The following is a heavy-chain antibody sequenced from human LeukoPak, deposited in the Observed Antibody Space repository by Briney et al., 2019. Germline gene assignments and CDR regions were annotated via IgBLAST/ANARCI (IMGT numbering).Heavy chain of an antibody. V-gene: IGHV4-30-2*01. D-gene: IGHD2-15*01. CDR2: IYHSGST. CDR3: ARSEGYCSGGSCLDWYFDL. CDR1: GGSISSGGYS. Sequence: TLSLTCAVSGGSISSGGYSWSWIRQPPGKGLEWIGYIYHSGSTYYNPSLKSRATISVDRSKNQFSLKLSSVTAADTAVYYCARSEGYCSGGSCLDWYFDLWGRGTLVTVSS. J-gene: IGHJ2*01.